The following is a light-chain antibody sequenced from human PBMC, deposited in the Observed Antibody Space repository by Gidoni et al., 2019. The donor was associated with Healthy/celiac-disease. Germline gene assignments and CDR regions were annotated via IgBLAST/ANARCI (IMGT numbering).Light chain of an antibody. Sequence: EIVLTQYPGTLSLSPGDRATLACRASQSVSSCYLAWYQQKPGQAPRLLIYGASSRATGIPDRFSGSGSGTDFTLTISRLEPEDFAVYYCQQYGSSPRTFGQGTKVEIK. V-gene: IGKV3-20*01. CDR2: GAS. J-gene: IGKJ1*01. CDR1: QSVSSCY. CDR3: QQYGSSPRT.